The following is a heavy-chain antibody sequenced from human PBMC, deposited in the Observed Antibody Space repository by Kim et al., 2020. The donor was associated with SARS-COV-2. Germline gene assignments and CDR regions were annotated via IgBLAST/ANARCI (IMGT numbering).Heavy chain of an antibody. V-gene: IGHV1-69*04. CDR3: AKGIQLWLRGYYGMDV. Sequence: SVKVSCKASGGTFSSYAISWVRQAPGQGLEWMGRIIPILGIANYAQKFQGRVTITADKSTSTAYMELSSLRSEDTAVYYCAKGIQLWLRGYYGMDVWGQGTTVTVSS. J-gene: IGHJ6*02. D-gene: IGHD5-18*01. CDR2: IIPILGIA. CDR1: GGTFSSYA.